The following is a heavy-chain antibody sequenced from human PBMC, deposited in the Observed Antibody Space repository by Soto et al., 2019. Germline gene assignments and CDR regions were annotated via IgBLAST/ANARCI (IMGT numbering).Heavy chain of an antibody. Sequence: GGSLILSCAASGFTFSGHAISWVRQAPGKGLEWVSAISGSGGSTYYADSVKGRFTISRDNSKNTLYLQMNSLRAEDTAVYYCAKGVWLSSSWFDYWGQGTLVTVSS. CDR1: GFTFSGHA. CDR3: AKGVWLSSSWFDY. CDR2: ISGSGGST. D-gene: IGHD6-6*01. V-gene: IGHV3-23*01. J-gene: IGHJ4*02.